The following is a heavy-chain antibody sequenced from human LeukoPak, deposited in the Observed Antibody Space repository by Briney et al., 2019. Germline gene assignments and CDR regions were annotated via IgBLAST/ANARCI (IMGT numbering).Heavy chain of an antibody. CDR3: ASELKRYFDS. CDR2: ISSRSTTI. D-gene: IGHD5-24*01. Sequence: GGSLRLSCAASGFTFSDYSMNWVRQAPGKGLEWVSYISSRSTTIYYADSVKGRFTISRDNAKNSLYLQMNSLRTEDTAVYYCASELKRYFDSWGQGTLVTVSS. V-gene: IGHV3-48*01. CDR1: GFTFSDYS. J-gene: IGHJ4*02.